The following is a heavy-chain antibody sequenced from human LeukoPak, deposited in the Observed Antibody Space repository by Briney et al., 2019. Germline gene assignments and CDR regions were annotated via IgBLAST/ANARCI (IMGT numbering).Heavy chain of an antibody. V-gene: IGHV4-61*02. Sequence: SETLSLTCTVSGGSISSGSYYWSWIRQPPGKGLEWIGRIYTSGSTNYNPSLKSRVTISVDTSKNQFSLKLSPVTAADTAVYYCAGGKATFDYWGQGTLVTVSS. CDR2: IYTSGST. D-gene: IGHD3-16*01. J-gene: IGHJ4*02. CDR3: AGGKATFDY. CDR1: GGSISSGSYY.